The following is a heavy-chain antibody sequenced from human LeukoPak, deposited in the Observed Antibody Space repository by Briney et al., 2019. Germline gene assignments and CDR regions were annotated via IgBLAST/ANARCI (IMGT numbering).Heavy chain of an antibody. CDR3: ARDPFLSNTMVRGVSLGVNWFDP. D-gene: IGHD3-10*01. J-gene: IGHJ5*02. Sequence: ASVKVSCKASGYTFTGYYMHWVRQAPGQGLEWMGWINPSGGSTSYAQKFQGRVTMTRDMSTSTVYMELSSLRSEDTAVYYCARDPFLSNTMVRGVSLGVNWFDPWGQGTLVTVSS. CDR2: INPSGGST. V-gene: IGHV1-46*01. CDR1: GYTFTGYY.